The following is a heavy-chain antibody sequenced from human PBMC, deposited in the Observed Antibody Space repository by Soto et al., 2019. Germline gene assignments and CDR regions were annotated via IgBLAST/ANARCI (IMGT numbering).Heavy chain of an antibody. CDR2: ITSSSSTI. CDR1: GFTFSTYS. J-gene: IGHJ4*02. V-gene: IGHV3-48*02. CDR3: AKYSGYEDY. Sequence: EVQLVESGGGLVQPGGALRLSCAASGFTFSTYSMNWVRQAPGKGLEWIAYITSSSSTIFYADSVKGRFTISRDNAKNSLYLQMNSLRDEDTCVYYCAKYSGYEDYWGQGTLVTVSS. D-gene: IGHD5-12*01.